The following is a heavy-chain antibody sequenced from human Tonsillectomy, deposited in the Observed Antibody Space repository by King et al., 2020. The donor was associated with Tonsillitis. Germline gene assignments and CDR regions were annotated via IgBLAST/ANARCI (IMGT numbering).Heavy chain of an antibody. Sequence: QLVQSGPEVKKPGASVKVPCKASGYTFSNYGITWVRQAPGQGLEWMGWISVYSGDINYSQKVHGRVTMTTDTSTNTAYMELRSLRSDDTAIYYCTRDKAVGAMDYWGQGTLVTVSS. V-gene: IGHV1-18*01. CDR2: ISVYSGDI. D-gene: IGHD1-26*01. CDR1: GYTFSNYG. CDR3: TRDKAVGAMDY. J-gene: IGHJ4*02.